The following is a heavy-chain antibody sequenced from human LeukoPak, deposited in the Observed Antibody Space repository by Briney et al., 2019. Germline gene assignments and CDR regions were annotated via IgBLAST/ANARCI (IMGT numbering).Heavy chain of an antibody. Sequence: GGSLRLSCAASGFTFSDYSMNWVRQAPGEGLEWVSYISSSSTTIFYADSVKGRFTISRDNAKNSIFLQMNGLRDEDTALYSCARERVIAAAGDGFDSWGQGTLVTVSS. CDR2: ISSSSTTI. D-gene: IGHD2/OR15-2a*01. CDR3: ARERVIAAAGDGFDS. CDR1: GFTFSDYS. J-gene: IGHJ4*02. V-gene: IGHV3-48*02.